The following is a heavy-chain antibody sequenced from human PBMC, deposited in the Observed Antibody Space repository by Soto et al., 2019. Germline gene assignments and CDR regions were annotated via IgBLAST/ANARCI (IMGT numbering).Heavy chain of an antibody. J-gene: IGHJ4*02. V-gene: IGHV4-59*01. Sequence: PSETLSLTCSVSGGSISCSYLGWIRQSPGKGLEWLGYVYYTGSTNYSPSLRSRVSISVDTSKNEFSLRLSSVTAADTAVYFCARSVAVPGAHIDYWGQGTQVTVSS. D-gene: IGHD6-19*01. CDR3: ARSVAVPGAHIDY. CDR1: GGSISCSY. CDR2: VYYTGST.